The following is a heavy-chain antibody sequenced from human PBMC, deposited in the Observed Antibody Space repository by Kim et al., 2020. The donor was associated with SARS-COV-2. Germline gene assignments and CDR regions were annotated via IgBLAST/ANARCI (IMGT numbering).Heavy chain of an antibody. CDR3: TTELGAAGHFVY. V-gene: IGHV3-15*01. D-gene: IGHD6-25*01. Sequence: GGSLRLSCAASGFTFSNAWMSWVRQAPGKGLEWVGRIKSKTDGGTPDYAAPVKGRFTISRDDSKNTLYLPINSLNTEDTAVYYCTTELGAAGHFVYSGQGNLVTDSS. J-gene: IGHJ4*02. CDR2: IKSKTDGGTP. CDR1: GFTFSNAW.